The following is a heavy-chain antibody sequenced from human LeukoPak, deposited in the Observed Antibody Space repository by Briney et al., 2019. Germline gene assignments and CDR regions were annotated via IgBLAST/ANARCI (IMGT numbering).Heavy chain of an antibody. V-gene: IGHV4-31*03. CDR2: IYHSGTT. Sequence: SQTLSLTCTVSGGSISSGGYYWSWMRQHPGKGLEWIGYIYHSGTTYYSTSLRSRVTIFVGTANNQFSLKLNSVAAADTAIYYCARAADRGYGCVNWFDSWGPGTLVTVSS. D-gene: IGHD3-10*01. CDR3: ARAADRGYGCVNWFDS. J-gene: IGHJ5*01. CDR1: GGSISSGGYY.